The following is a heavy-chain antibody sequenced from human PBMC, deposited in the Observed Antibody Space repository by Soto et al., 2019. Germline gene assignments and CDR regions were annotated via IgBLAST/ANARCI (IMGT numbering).Heavy chain of an antibody. CDR2: IYYSGST. J-gene: IGHJ3*02. CDR3: AGRLLWFGDAFDI. CDR1: GGSISSSSYY. Sequence: QLQLQESGPGLVKPSETLSLTCTVPGGSISSSSYYWGWIRQPPGKGLEWIGSIYYSGSTYYNPSLKSRVTISVDTSRNQFSLKLSSVTAADTAVYYCAGRLLWFGDAFDIWGQGTMVTVSS. V-gene: IGHV4-39*01. D-gene: IGHD3-10*01.